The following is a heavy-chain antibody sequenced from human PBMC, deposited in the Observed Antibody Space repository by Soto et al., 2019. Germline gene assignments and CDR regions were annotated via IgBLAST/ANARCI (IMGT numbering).Heavy chain of an antibody. J-gene: IGHJ4*02. CDR2: VSGSGGST. Sequence: EVQLLESGGGLVQPGASLRLSCAASGFTFSSYAMSWVRQAPGKGLEWVSGVSGSGGSTYYADSGKGRFTISRDNSNNTLYLQMSSLRAEDTAVYYCAKVVPPVDYWGQGTLVTVSS. D-gene: IGHD1-26*01. CDR1: GFTFSSYA. CDR3: AKVVPPVDY. V-gene: IGHV3-23*01.